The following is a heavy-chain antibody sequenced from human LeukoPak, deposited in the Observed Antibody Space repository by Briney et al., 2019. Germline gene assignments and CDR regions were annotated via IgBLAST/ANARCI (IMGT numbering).Heavy chain of an antibody. V-gene: IGHV4-30-2*01. CDR2: IYHSGST. CDR1: GGPISSGGYS. D-gene: IGHD3-10*01. Sequence: PSETLSLTCAVSGGPISSGGYSWSWIRQPPGKGLEWIGYIYHSGSTYYNPSLKSRVTISVDRSKNQFSLKLSSVTAADTAVYYCARGGIGELFDYWGQGTLVTVSS. CDR3: ARGGIGELFDY. J-gene: IGHJ4*02.